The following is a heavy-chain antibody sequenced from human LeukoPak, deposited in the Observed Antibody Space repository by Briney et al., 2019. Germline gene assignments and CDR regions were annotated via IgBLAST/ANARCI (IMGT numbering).Heavy chain of an antibody. J-gene: IGHJ5*02. Sequence: PGGSLRLSCTASGFTFSTYGMHWVRQAPGKGLEWVSYISSSGSTIYYADSVKGRFTISRDNAKNSLYLQMNSLRAEDTAVYYCARYLRYSSSGGWFDPWGQGTLVTVSS. V-gene: IGHV3-48*04. CDR2: ISSSGSTI. D-gene: IGHD6-6*01. CDR3: ARYLRYSSSGGWFDP. CDR1: GFTFSTYG.